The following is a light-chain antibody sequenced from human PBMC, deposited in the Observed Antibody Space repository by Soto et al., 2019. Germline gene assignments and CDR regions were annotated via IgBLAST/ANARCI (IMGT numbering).Light chain of an antibody. CDR2: DAS. CDR1: QGISSA. CDR3: QQFNSYPPALT. V-gene: IGKV1-13*02. J-gene: IGKJ4*01. Sequence: AIQLTQSPSSLSASVGDRVTITCRASQGISSALAWYQQKPRKAPKLLIYDASSLESGVPSRFSGSGSGTDFTLTISSLQPEDFATYYCQQFNSYPPALTFGGGTKVEIK.